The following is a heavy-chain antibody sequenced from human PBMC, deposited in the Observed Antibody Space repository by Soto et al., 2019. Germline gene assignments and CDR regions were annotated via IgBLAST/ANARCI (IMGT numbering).Heavy chain of an antibody. CDR1: GYSFSHYA. CDR3: ARVGLSTAMVRVCQF. CDR2: INTGNGNT. Sequence: QVQLVQSGAEVKKPGDSLKVSCKAVGYSFSHYAMHWVRQAPGQRPEWMGWINTGNGNTKYSEKLQERFTITRDTSAITVYMELSSLRSEGTAIYYCARVGLSTAMVRVCQFWGQGTLVTVSS. V-gene: IGHV1-3*04. J-gene: IGHJ4*02. D-gene: IGHD5-18*01.